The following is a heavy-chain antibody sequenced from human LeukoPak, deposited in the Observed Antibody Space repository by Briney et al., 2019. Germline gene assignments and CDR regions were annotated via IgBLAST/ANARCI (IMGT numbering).Heavy chain of an antibody. Sequence: PGGSLRLSCAASGFTFSTYAMTWVRQAPGRGLEWVARIKEDGSDTYYVDSVKGRFTISRDKAKKTVYLQMNSLRVEDTAFYYFAREWWYLDYLGQGTLVNVSS. J-gene: IGHJ4*02. CDR1: GFTFSTYA. CDR3: AREWWYLDY. D-gene: IGHD2-15*01. V-gene: IGHV3-7*05. CDR2: IKEDGSDT.